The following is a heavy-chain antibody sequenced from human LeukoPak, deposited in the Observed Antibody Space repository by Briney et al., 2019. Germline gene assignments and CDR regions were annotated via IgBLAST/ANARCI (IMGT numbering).Heavy chain of an antibody. CDR3: ASGPITMVPYFDL. CDR1: GGSISSGGYS. J-gene: IGHJ2*01. D-gene: IGHD3-10*01. V-gene: IGHV4-30-2*01. CDR2: IYHSGST. Sequence: PSETLSLTCAVSGGSISSGGYSWSWIRQPPGKGLEWIGYIYHSGSTYYNPSLKSRVTISVDRSKNQFSLKLGSVTAADTAVYYCASGPITMVPYFDLWGRGTLVTVSS.